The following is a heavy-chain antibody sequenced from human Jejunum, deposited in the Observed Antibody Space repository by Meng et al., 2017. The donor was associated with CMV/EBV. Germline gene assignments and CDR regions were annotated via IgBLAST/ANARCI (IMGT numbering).Heavy chain of an antibody. J-gene: IGHJ6*02. D-gene: IGHD3-22*01. V-gene: IGHV6-1*01. Sequence: AWNWIRQSTSRGLEWRGRTYYRSKWYNDYAVAVRSRITINPETSKNQFSLQLNSVTPEDTAVYYCAGDRYYDNSGRRASYYNGMDVWGQGTTVTVSS. CDR3: AGDRYYDNSGRRASYYNGMDV. CDR1: A. CDR2: TYYRSKWYN.